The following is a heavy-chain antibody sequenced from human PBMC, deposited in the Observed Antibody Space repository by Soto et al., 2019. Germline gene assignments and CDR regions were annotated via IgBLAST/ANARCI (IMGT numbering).Heavy chain of an antibody. CDR3: ARDHTLAFGGVIVNYGMDV. CDR2: INPSGGST. D-gene: IGHD3-16*02. CDR1: GYTFTSYY. J-gene: IGHJ6*02. Sequence: QVQLVHSGAEVKQPGASVKVSCKASGYTFTSYYMHWVRQAPGQGLEWMGVINPSGGSTSYAQKXXGRVTMTRDTXXSXVXXELSSLRSEDTAVYYCARDHTLAFGGVIVNYGMDVWGQGTTVTVSS. V-gene: IGHV1-46*01.